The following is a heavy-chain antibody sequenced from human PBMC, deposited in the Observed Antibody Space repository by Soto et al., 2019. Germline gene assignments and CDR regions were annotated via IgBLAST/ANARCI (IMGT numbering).Heavy chain of an antibody. CDR1: GFTFSDYA. CDR3: AKGGRQWLVTSDFNY. Sequence: VQLVESGGGVVQPGRSLRLSCAASGFTFSDYAMHWVRQAPGKGLEWVAVVSHDGRKTHYADSVKGRFTISRDSSKNTVSREMTSLRAEDTAVYYSAKGGRQWLVTSDFNYWGQGALVTVSS. D-gene: IGHD6-19*01. CDR2: VSHDGRKT. J-gene: IGHJ4*02. V-gene: IGHV3-30*18.